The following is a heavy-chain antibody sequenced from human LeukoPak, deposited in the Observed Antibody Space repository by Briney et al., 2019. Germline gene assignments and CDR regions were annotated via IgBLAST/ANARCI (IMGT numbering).Heavy chain of an antibody. CDR2: INHSGST. J-gene: IGHJ4*02. Sequence: SETLSLTCAVYGGSFSGYYWSWIRQPPGKGLEWIGEINHSGSTNYNPSPKSRVTISVDTSKNQFSLKLSSVTAADTAVYYCAIRGYSYGYLSYWGQGTLVTVSS. CDR1: GGSFSGYY. D-gene: IGHD5-18*01. CDR3: AIRGYSYGYLSY. V-gene: IGHV4-34*01.